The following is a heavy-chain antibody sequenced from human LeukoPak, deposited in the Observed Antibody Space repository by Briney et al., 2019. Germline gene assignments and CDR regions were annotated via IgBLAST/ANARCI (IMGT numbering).Heavy chain of an antibody. CDR3: ARGRGYCRGGSCYNYYFGMDV. D-gene: IGHD2-15*01. V-gene: IGHV4-34*01. CDR1: GGSFSGYY. Sequence: SETLSLTCAVYGGSFSGYYWSWIRQPPGRGLEWIGEIIHNGNTNYDPSLKSRVTISVDTPKNHFSLKLTSVTAADTAVYYCARGRGYCRGGSCYNYYFGMDVWGQGTTVTVSS. J-gene: IGHJ6*02. CDR2: IIHNGNT.